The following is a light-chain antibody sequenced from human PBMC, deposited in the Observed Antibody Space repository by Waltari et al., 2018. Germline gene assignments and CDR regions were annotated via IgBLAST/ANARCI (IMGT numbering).Light chain of an antibody. CDR1: SSDVGGYNY. CDR2: DVS. CDR3: SSYTSSSTRV. Sequence: QSALTQPASVSGSPGQSITISCTGTSSDVGGYNYVSWYQQHPGKAPKLMIYDVSNRPSGVSNRFPGSKPGNTASLTISGLQAEDGADYYCSSYTSSSTRVFGTGTKVTVL. V-gene: IGLV2-14*03. J-gene: IGLJ1*01.